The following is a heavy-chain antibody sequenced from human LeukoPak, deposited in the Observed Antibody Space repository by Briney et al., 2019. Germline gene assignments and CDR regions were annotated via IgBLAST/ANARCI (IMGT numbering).Heavy chain of an antibody. J-gene: IGHJ4*02. CDR1: GYSFTIYW. D-gene: IGHD6-19*01. CDR3: ARRLKNSNGWTFDY. V-gene: IGHV5-51*01. CDR2: IYPGESDT. Sequence: GESLKISCKGSGYSFTIYWIGWVRQMPGKGLEWMGIIYPGESDTRYSPSFQGQVTISADRSINTAYLQWSSLKASDTAIYYCARRLKNSNGWTFDYWGQGTLVTASS.